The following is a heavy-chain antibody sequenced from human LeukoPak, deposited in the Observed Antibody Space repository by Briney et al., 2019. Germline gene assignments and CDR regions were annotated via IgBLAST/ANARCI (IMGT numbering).Heavy chain of an antibody. CDR1: GYTFTSYD. J-gene: IGHJ5*02. CDR2: MNPNSGNT. D-gene: IGHD2-15*01. V-gene: IGHV1-8*01. Sequence: ASVKVSCKASGYTFTSYDINWVRQATGQGLEWMGWMNPNSGNTGYAQKFQGRVTMTRDTSTSTVYMELSSLRSEDTAVYYCARGGLNLGYCSGGSCSPSWFDPWGQGTLVTVSS. CDR3: ARGGLNLGYCSGGSCSPSWFDP.